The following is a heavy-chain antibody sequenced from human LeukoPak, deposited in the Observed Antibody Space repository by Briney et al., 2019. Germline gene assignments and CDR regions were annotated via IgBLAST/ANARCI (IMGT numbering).Heavy chain of an antibody. V-gene: IGHV4-34*01. J-gene: IGHJ6*03. D-gene: IGHD2-15*01. CDR3: ASVGGHCSGGSCYKHYYYYMDV. Sequence: SETLSLTCAVYGGSFSGYYWSWIRQPPGKGLEWIGEINHSGSTNYNPSLKSRVTISVDTSKNQCSLKLSSVTAADTAVYYCASVGGHCSGGSCYKHYYYYMDVWGKGTTVTVSS. CDR1: GGSFSGYY. CDR2: INHSGST.